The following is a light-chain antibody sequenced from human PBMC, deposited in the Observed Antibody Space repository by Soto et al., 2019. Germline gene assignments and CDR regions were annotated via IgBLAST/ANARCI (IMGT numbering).Light chain of an antibody. Sequence: EIVMTQSPATLSVSPGERATLSCRASQSVSSNLAWYQQKPGQAPRLLIYGASTRATSIPARFSGSGSGTDFTLTIRSLQSEDFAVYYCQQYNNWPRTFGQGTKVEIK. V-gene: IGKV3D-15*01. CDR3: QQYNNWPRT. CDR2: GAS. J-gene: IGKJ1*01. CDR1: QSVSSN.